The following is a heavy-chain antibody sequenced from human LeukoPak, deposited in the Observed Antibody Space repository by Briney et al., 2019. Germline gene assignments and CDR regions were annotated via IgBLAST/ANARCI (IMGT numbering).Heavy chain of an antibody. D-gene: IGHD3-22*01. CDR1: GFTVSSNY. CDR2: ICSGGST. CDR3: ARARYYYDSSGYYPD. Sequence: GGSLRLSCAASGFTVSSNYMSWVRQAPGKGLEWVSVICSGGSTYYADSVKGRFTISRDNSKNTLYLQMNSLRAEDTAVYYCARARYYYDSSGYYPDWGQGTLVTVSS. V-gene: IGHV3-66*01. J-gene: IGHJ4*02.